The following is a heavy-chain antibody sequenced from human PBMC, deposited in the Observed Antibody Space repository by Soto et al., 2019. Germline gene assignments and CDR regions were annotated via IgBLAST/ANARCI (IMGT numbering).Heavy chain of an antibody. D-gene: IGHD1-1*01. CDR2: ISSGGDLT. V-gene: IGHV3-23*01. Sequence: EVQLLESGGDLVQPGGSLRVSCAASGFMFSSHGMSWVRQAPGKGLEWVSSISSGGDLTYYADSVKGRFTVSRDTLKNTLSLQIDSLRAEDTATYYCAKIGQIGNWFFDYCGQGTLVTVSS. CDR1: GFMFSSHG. J-gene: IGHJ4*02. CDR3: AKIGQIGNWFFDY.